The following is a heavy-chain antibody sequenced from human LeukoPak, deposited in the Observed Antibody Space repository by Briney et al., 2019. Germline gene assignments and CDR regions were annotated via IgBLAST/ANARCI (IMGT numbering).Heavy chain of an antibody. V-gene: IGHV3-30*18. CDR1: GFTFSSYG. CDR3: AKDVGPIVATISYYYYGMDV. CDR2: ISYDGSNK. J-gene: IGHJ6*02. Sequence: GGSLRLSCEASGFTFSSYGMHWVRQAPGKGLEWVAVISYDGSNKYYADSVKGRFTISRDNSKNTLYLQMNSLRAEDTAVYYCAKDVGPIVATISYYYYGMDVWGQGTTVTVSS. D-gene: IGHD5-12*01.